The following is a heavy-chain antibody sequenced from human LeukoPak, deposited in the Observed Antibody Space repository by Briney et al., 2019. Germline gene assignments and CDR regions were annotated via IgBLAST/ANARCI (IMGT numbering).Heavy chain of an antibody. CDR2: ISGYNGNT. Sequence: ASVKVSCKASGYTFTNYGISWVRQAPGQGLEWMGWISGYNGNTNYAQKFQGRVTMTTDTSTSTAYMDLRSLRSDVTAVYYCARDEGGSGWRFDYWGQGTLVTVSS. J-gene: IGHJ4*02. CDR3: ARDEGGSGWRFDY. CDR1: GYTFTNYG. V-gene: IGHV1-18*04. D-gene: IGHD6-19*01.